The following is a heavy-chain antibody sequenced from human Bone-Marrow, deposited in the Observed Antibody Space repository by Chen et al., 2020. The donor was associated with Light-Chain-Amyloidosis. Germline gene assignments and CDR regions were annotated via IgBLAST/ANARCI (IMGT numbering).Heavy chain of an antibody. CDR3: ARGPSEVEWGVVKSAFAFDF. Sequence: QVQLRESGPGLVEPSQTLSLTCTVSGASIISSEYYWGWMRQAPGKGLEWIGSIFRGDITYYTSSLKSRVTLSVDTSNNHISLRLRSVTAGDTAIYYCARGPSEVEWGVVKSAFAFDFWGQGTMVTVSS. D-gene: IGHD2-21*01. J-gene: IGHJ3*01. CDR1: GASIISSEYY. V-gene: IGHV4-39*07. CDR2: IFRGDIT.